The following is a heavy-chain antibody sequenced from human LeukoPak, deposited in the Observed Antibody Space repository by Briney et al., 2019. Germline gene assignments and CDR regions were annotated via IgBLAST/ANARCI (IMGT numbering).Heavy chain of an antibody. J-gene: IGHJ5*02. Sequence: PSETLSLTCTVSGGSISSSSYYWGWIRQPPGKGLEWIGSIYYSGSTYYNPSLKSRVTISVDTSKNQFSLKLSSVTAADTAVYYCARRDYYGSGNYYGEFDPWGQGTLVTVSS. D-gene: IGHD3-10*01. CDR1: GGSISSSSYY. CDR3: ARRDYYGSGNYYGEFDP. V-gene: IGHV4-39*01. CDR2: IYYSGST.